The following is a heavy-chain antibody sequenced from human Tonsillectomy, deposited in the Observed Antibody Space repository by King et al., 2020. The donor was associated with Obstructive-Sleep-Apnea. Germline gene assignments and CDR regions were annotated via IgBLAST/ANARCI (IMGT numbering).Heavy chain of an antibody. V-gene: IGHV4-34*01. D-gene: IGHD2-15*01. CDR3: ARVFSFIDYGMDV. CDR2: INHSGST. J-gene: IGHJ6*02. Sequence: VQLQQWGAGLLKPSETLSLTCAVYGGSFSGYYWSWIRQPPWKGLEWVGEINHSGSTNYNPSLKIRVTISVDTSKNQFSLKLSSVTAADTAVYYCARVFSFIDYGMDVWGQGTTVTVSS. CDR1: GGSFSGYY.